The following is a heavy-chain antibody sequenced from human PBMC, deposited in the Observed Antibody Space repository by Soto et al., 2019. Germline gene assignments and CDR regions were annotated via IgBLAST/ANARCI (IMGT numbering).Heavy chain of an antibody. CDR2: IIPIFGTT. Sequence: QVQLVQSGAEVKKPGSSVKVSCKAAGGTFSSYGISWVRQAPGQGLEWMGGIIPIFGTTNYALKFQGRVTITADEYTSTAYMELSSLRSEDTAVYYCARETGYCSSTSCYSSRFYYYGMDVWGQGTTVTVSS. V-gene: IGHV1-69*01. CDR1: GGTFSSYG. D-gene: IGHD2-2*01. J-gene: IGHJ6*02. CDR3: ARETGYCSSTSCYSSRFYYYGMDV.